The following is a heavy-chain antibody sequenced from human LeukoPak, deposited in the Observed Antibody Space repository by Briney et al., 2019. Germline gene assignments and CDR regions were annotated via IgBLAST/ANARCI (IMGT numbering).Heavy chain of an antibody. CDR3: ARESGYSYGHFDY. V-gene: IGHV3-30*03. D-gene: IGHD5-18*01. Sequence: GGSLRLSCAASGFTFSSYDMHWVRQAPGKGLEWVAVISYDGSNKYYADSVKGRFTISRDNSKNTLYLQMNSLRAEDTAVYYCARESGYSYGHFDYWGQGTLVTVSS. J-gene: IGHJ4*02. CDR1: GFTFSSYD. CDR2: ISYDGSNK.